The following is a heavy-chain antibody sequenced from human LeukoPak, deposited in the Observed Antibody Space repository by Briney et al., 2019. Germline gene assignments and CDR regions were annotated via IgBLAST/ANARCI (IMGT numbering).Heavy chain of an antibody. J-gene: IGHJ6*02. V-gene: IGHV4-34*01. Sequence: PSETLSLTCAVYGGSFSGYYWSWIRQPPGKGLEWIGEINHSGSTNYNPSLKSRVTISVDTSKNQFSLKLSSVTAADTAVYYCARQTYYDILTGYYYYYGMDVWGQGTTVTVSS. CDR3: ARQTYYDILTGYYYYYGMDV. D-gene: IGHD3-9*01. CDR1: GGSFSGYY. CDR2: INHSGST.